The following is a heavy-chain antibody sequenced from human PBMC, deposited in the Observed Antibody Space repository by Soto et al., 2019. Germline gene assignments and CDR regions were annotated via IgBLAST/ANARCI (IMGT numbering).Heavy chain of an antibody. CDR3: ARGRKYCSGGSCYYFYYYYYGMDV. V-gene: IGHV1-8*01. D-gene: IGHD2-15*01. CDR2: MNPNSGNT. Sequence: ASVKVSCKASGYTFTSYDINWVRQATGQGLEWMGWMNPNSGNTGYAQKFQGRVTMTRNTSISTAYMELSSLRSEDTAVYYCARGRKYCSGGSCYYFYYYYYGMDVWGQGTTVTVSS. CDR1: GYTFTSYD. J-gene: IGHJ6*02.